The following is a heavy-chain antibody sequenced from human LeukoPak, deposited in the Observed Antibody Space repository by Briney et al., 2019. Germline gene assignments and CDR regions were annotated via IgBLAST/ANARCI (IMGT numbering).Heavy chain of an antibody. CDR2: ISGSGGST. D-gene: IGHD6-6*01. J-gene: IGHJ6*03. Sequence: GGSLRLSCAASGFTFSSYAMSWVRQAPGKGLEWVSAISGSGGSTYYADSVKGRFTISRDNSKNTLYLQMNSLRAEDTAVYYCAKENRVGIAARPAYYYYMDVWGKGTTVTVSS. CDR3: AKENRVGIAARPAYYYYMDV. V-gene: IGHV3-23*01. CDR1: GFTFSSYA.